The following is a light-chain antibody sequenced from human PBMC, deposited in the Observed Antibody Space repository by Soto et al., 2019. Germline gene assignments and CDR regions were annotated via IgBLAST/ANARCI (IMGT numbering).Light chain of an antibody. CDR2: RNN. CDR3: AAWDDSVSGLYV. CDR1: SSNIGSNY. Sequence: QSVLTQPPSASGTPGQRVTISCSGSSSNIGSNYVYWYQQLPGTAPKPLIYRNNQRPSGVPDRFSGSKSGTSASLATSGLRSEDEADYYCAAWDDSVSGLYVFGTGTKVTVL. J-gene: IGLJ1*01. V-gene: IGLV1-47*01.